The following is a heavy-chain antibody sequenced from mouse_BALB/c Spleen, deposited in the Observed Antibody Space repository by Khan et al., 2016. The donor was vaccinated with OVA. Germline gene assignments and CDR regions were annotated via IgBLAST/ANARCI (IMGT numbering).Heavy chain of an antibody. CDR2: ISYSGST. D-gene: IGHD1-2*01. V-gene: IGHV3-2*02. CDR1: GFSFTSDCI. CDR3: ARTARIKY. Sequence: VQLKESGPGLVKPSQSLSLTCTVTGFSFTSDCIWYCLRQPPRNQLEWIGFISYSGSTNYTPSLKSRIFITRDTSKNQFFLQLNSVTTEDTATYSCARTARIKYWGQGTTVTVSS. J-gene: IGHJ2*01.